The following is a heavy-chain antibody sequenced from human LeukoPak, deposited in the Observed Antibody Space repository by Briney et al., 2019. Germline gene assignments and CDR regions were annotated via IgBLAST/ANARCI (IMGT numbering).Heavy chain of an antibody. CDR2: ISHNGNT. D-gene: IGHD1-14*01. J-gene: IGHJ2*01. CDR1: GGSISSGGYY. CDR3: ARTGRRGYFDF. V-gene: IGHV4-30-2*01. Sequence: SETLSLTCTVSGGSISSGGYYWSWIRQPPGKGLEWIGYISHNGNTYDNPSLKSRVTISVVRSKNQLSLKLSSVTAAGTAVYYCARTGRRGYFDFWGRGTLVTVSS.